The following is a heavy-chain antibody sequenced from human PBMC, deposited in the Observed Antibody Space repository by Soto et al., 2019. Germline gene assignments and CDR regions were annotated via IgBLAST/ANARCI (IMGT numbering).Heavy chain of an antibody. D-gene: IGHD2-2*01. V-gene: IGHV4-59*08. CDR3: ARHFGGSTSLKGYYYYYYMDV. J-gene: IGHJ6*03. CDR1: GGSSSRYY. CDR2: IYYSGST. Sequence: SETLSLTCTVSGGSSSRYYWSWIRQPPGKGLEWIGYIYYSGSTNYNPSLKSRVTISVDTSKNQFSLKLSSVTAADTAVYYCARHFGGSTSLKGYYYYYYMDVWGKGTTVTVSS.